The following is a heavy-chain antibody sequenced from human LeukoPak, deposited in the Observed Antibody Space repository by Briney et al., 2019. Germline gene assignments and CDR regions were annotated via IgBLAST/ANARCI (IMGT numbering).Heavy chain of an antibody. D-gene: IGHD3-22*01. V-gene: IGHV3-48*04. J-gene: IGHJ4*02. CDR3: ARDLRYYYDSSGYYLGY. Sequence: PGGSLRLSCAASGFTFSSYSMNWVRQAPGKGLEWVSYISSSSSTIYYADSVKGRFTISRDNAKNSLYLQMNSLRAEDTAVYYCARDLRYYYDSSGYYLGYWGQGTLVTVSS. CDR2: ISSSSSTI. CDR1: GFTFSSYS.